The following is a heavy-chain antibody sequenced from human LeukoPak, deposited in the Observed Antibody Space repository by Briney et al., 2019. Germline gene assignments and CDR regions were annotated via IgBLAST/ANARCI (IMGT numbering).Heavy chain of an antibody. CDR3: ARVSPTVAVAAPGLYYFDY. V-gene: IGHV4-59*01. CDR1: GGSISSYY. CDR2: IYYSGST. J-gene: IGHJ4*02. Sequence: SSETLSLTCTVSGGSISSYYWSWIRQPPGKGLEWIGYIYYSGSTNYNPSLRSRVTISVDTSKSQFSLKLSSVTAADTAVYYCARVSPTVAVAAPGLYYFDYWGQGTLVTVSS. D-gene: IGHD6-19*01.